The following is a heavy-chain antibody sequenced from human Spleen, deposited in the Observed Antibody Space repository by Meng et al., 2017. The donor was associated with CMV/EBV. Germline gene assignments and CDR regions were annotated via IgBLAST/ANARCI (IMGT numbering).Heavy chain of an antibody. Sequence: SGFTFSTYAMHWVRQAPGKGLEWVSAISGGGSSTFYADSMQGRFTISRDNSKNTLFLQMKSLRAGDTAMYYCAKAPSIEARAGIDFWGPGTLVTVSS. CDR3: AKAPSIEARAGIDF. D-gene: IGHD6-6*01. J-gene: IGHJ1*01. V-gene: IGHV3-23*01. CDR2: ISGGGSST. CDR1: GFTFSTYA.